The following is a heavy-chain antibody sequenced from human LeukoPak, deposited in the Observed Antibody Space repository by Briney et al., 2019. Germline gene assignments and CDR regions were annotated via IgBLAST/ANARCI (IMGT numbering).Heavy chain of an antibody. Sequence: PGGSLRLSCAASGFTFSSYGMHWVRQAPGKGLEWVAVIWYDGSNKYYADSVKGRFTISRDNSKNTLYLQMNGLRAEDTAVYYCAKVSDSSGYYATYYFDYWGQGTLVTVSS. D-gene: IGHD3-22*01. V-gene: IGHV3-33*06. J-gene: IGHJ4*02. CDR3: AKVSDSSGYYATYYFDY. CDR1: GFTFSSYG. CDR2: IWYDGSNK.